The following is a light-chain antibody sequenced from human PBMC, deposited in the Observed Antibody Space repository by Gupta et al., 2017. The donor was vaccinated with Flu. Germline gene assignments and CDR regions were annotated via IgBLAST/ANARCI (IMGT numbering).Light chain of an antibody. CDR1: QSIGRW. CDR2: EAS. CDR3: EQDNSYSHS. Sequence: DIPITQYPSTLSVSVGDRVAITCRASQSIGRWLNWYQPKPGRAPNLLIYEASTLESGVPSRFSGSGFGTEFTLTIRSLPPDDFATYYCEQDNSYSHSFGQGTNLEIK. J-gene: IGKJ2*03. V-gene: IGKV1-5*03.